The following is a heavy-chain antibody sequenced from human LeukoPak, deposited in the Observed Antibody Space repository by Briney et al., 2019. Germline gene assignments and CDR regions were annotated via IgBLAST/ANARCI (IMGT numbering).Heavy chain of an antibody. CDR1: GYTFTSYG. D-gene: IGHD3-22*01. CDR2: ISAYNGNT. Sequence: ASVKVSCKASGYTFTSYGIIWVRQAPGQGLEWMGWISAYNGNTNYAQKLQGRVTMTTDTSTSTAYMELRSLRSDDTAVYYCARDGVYDSSGYYSYYFDYWGQGTLVTVSS. J-gene: IGHJ4*02. CDR3: ARDGVYDSSGYYSYYFDY. V-gene: IGHV1-18*01.